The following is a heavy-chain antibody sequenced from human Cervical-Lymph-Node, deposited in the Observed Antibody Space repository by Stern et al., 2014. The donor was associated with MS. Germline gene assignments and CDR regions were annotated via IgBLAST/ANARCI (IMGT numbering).Heavy chain of an antibody. J-gene: IGHJ5*02. D-gene: IGHD1-26*01. V-gene: IGHV1-69*11. CDR3: ARGGIVGATPGWFDP. CDR1: GGSFSRYT. CDR2: ITPLLGSP. Sequence: QVQLGQSGAEVRKPGSSLRASCKASGGSFSRYTFNWVRQAPGQGLAWMGSITPLLGSPNYAQRVQGRVTITADESTSTAYMELSSLRSEDTAVYYCARGGIVGATPGWFDPWGQGTLVTVSS.